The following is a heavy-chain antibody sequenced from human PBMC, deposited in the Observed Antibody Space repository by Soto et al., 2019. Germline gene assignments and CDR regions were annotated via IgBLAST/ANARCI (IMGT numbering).Heavy chain of an antibody. J-gene: IGHJ4*02. CDR1: GFTFSSYA. CDR2: ISYDGSNK. D-gene: IGHD5-12*01. CDR3: ARDPKRWLQFLWYFDY. V-gene: IGHV3-30-3*01. Sequence: GGSLRLSCAASGFTFSSYAMHWVRQAPGKGLEWVAVISYDGSNKYYADSVKGRFTISRDNSKNTLYLQMNSLRAEDTAVYYCARDPKRWLQFLWYFDYWGQGTLVTVSS.